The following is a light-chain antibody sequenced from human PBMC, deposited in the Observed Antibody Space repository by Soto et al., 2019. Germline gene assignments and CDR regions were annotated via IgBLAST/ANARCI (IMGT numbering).Light chain of an antibody. CDR3: QQYKKWPPIA. J-gene: IGKJ5*01. V-gene: IGKV3-15*01. CDR1: QSLSSS. CDR2: GSC. Sequence: ELMMTQSPAALFVSPGVHTTLSCRVSQSLSSSLAWHQQTPGQARRHLXYGSCTRATDIPARYSGSGSVSEFTLSISSLQSEYCACCFCQQYKKWPPIAFGQGTRLEIK.